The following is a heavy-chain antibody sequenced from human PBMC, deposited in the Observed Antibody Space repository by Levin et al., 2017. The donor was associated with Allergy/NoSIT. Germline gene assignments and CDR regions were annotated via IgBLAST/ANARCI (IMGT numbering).Heavy chain of an antibody. CDR2: IFYSGST. CDR3: ARSQDGRIAVAGTGYYYYRYGMDV. J-gene: IGHJ6*02. Sequence: SETLSLTCTVSGDPISSYYWSWIRQPPGKGLEWIGSIFYSGSTNYNPSLKSRVTISLDTSKNQFSLRLRSVTAADTAVYYCARSQDGRIAVAGTGYYYYRYGMDVWGQGTTVTVS. D-gene: IGHD6-19*01. V-gene: IGHV4-59*08. CDR1: GDPISSYY.